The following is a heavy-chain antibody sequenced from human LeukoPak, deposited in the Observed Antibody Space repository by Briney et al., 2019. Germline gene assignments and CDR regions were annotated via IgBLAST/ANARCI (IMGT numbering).Heavy chain of an antibody. D-gene: IGHD6-19*01. CDR2: ISSSGSYI. J-gene: IGHJ4*02. V-gene: IGHV3-21*06. CDR1: GFTFSSYA. CDR3: ARLQWLQTGRDFLDY. Sequence: PGGSLRLSRAASGFTFSSYAIQWVRQAPGKGLEWVSSISSSGSYIYYADSVKGRFTISRDNAKNSLDLQMNSLRVEDTAVYYCARLQWLQTGRDFLDYWGQGTLVTVSS.